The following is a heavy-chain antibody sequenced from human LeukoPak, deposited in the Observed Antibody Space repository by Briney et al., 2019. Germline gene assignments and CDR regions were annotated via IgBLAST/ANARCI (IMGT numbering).Heavy chain of an antibody. CDR1: GFTFSSYG. J-gene: IGHJ4*02. CDR2: ISYDGSNK. D-gene: IGHD6-19*01. Sequence: GGSLRLSCAASGFTFSSYGMHWVRQAPGKGLEWVAVISYDGSNKYYADSVKGRFTISRDNSKSTLYLQMNSLRAEDTAVYYCAKDSGGSGWEPVWVYWGQGTLVTVSS. V-gene: IGHV3-30*18. CDR3: AKDSGGSGWEPVWVY.